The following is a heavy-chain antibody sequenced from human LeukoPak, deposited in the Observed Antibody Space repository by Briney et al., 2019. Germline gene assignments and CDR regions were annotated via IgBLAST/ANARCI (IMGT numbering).Heavy chain of an antibody. D-gene: IGHD4-17*01. CDR1: GYTLTELS. V-gene: IGHV1-24*01. J-gene: IGHJ6*03. Sequence: ASVKVSCKVSGYTLTELSMHWVRQAPGKGREWMGGFDPEDGETIYAQKFQDRVTMTEDTSTDTAYMELSSLRSEDTAVYYCATGSTTVFSYYYYMDVWGKGTTVTVSS. CDR3: ATGSTTVFSYYYYMDV. CDR2: FDPEDGET.